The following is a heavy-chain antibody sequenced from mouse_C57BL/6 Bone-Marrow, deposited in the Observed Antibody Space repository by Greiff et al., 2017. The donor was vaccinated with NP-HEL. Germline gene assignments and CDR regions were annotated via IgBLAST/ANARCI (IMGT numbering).Heavy chain of an antibody. Sequence: EVQLVESGGGLVKPGGSLKLSCAASGFTFSSYAMSWVRQTPEKRLEWVATISDGGSYTYYPDNVKGRFTISRDNAKNNLYLQMSHLKSEDTAMYYCARESFIAYWGQGTLVTVSA. J-gene: IGHJ3*01. CDR1: GFTFSSYA. CDR3: ARESFIAY. V-gene: IGHV5-4*01. CDR2: ISDGGSYT.